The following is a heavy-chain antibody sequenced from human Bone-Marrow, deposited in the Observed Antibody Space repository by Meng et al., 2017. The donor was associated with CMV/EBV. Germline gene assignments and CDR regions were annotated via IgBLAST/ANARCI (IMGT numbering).Heavy chain of an antibody. CDR3: ARGGATSLGSAFDI. V-gene: IGHV1-8*02. D-gene: IGHD1-26*01. CDR1: GGTFSSYA. J-gene: IGHJ3*02. CDR2: MNPNSGNT. Sequence: ASVKVSCKASGGTFSSYAISWVRQAPGQGLEWMGWMNPNSGNTGYAQKFQGRVTMTRNTSISTAYMELSSLRSEDTAVYYCARGGATSLGSAFDIWGQGTMVTVSS.